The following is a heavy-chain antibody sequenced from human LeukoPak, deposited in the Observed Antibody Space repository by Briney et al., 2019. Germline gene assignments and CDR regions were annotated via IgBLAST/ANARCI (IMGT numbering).Heavy chain of an antibody. CDR1: GGSFSGYY. D-gene: IGHD3-9*01. CDR2: INHSGST. Sequence: SETLSLTCAVYGGSFSGYYWSWIRQPPGKGLEWIGEINHSGSTNYNPSLKSRVTISVDTSKNQFSLKLSSVTAADTAVYYCARARGYDILTGYYIRPYYFDYWGRGTLVTVSS. CDR3: ARARGYDILTGYYIRPYYFDY. V-gene: IGHV4-34*01. J-gene: IGHJ4*02.